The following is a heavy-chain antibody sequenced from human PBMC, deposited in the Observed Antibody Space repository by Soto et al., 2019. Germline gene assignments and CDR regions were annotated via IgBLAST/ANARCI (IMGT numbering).Heavy chain of an antibody. CDR1: GFSLSTTGVA. D-gene: IGHD6-13*01. Sequence: QITLKESGPTLVRPTQTLTLTCTFSGFSLSTTGVAVAWIRQPPGEALEWLALIYWDDDKRYNSSLKSRLTIPTDTSRAQVLLAMPHLDPTAPATYFCASSQRGPRVFWAPGILVTVSS. CDR2: IYWDDDK. J-gene: IGHJ4*02. V-gene: IGHV2-5*02. CDR3: ASSQRGPRVF.